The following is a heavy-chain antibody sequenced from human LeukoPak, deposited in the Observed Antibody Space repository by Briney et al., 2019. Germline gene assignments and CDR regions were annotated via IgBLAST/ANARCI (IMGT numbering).Heavy chain of an antibody. D-gene: IGHD5-12*01. V-gene: IGHV3-21*01. J-gene: IGHJ4*02. CDR3: ARGFRDSGYSGYDPGYFDY. CDR1: GFTFSSYS. Sequence: GGSLRLSCAASGFTFSSYSMNWVRQAPGKGLVWVSSISSSSSYIYYADSVKGRFTISRDNARNSLYLQMNSLRAEDTAVYYCARGFRDSGYSGYDPGYFDYWGQGTLVTVSS. CDR2: ISSSSSYI.